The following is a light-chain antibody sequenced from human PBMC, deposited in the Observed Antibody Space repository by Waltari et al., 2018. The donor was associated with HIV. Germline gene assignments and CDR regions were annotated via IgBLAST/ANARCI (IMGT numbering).Light chain of an antibody. CDR3: QQTYSSPFT. J-gene: IGKJ3*01. V-gene: IGKV1-39*01. Sequence: DIQMTQSPSSLSASVGDRVTLTCRAGQFISDYSYWYQQKPGKAPTLLIYAASSLQSGVPSRFSGSGSGTDFTLTISSLQPEDFATYYCQQTYSSPFTIGPGTKVEIK. CDR1: QFISDY. CDR2: AAS.